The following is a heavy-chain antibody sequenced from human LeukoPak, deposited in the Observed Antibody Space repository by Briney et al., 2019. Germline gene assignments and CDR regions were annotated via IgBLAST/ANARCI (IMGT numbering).Heavy chain of an antibody. CDR1: GYSFTSYW. V-gene: IGHV5-51*01. J-gene: IGHJ4*02. CDR3: ARLSRDGYEKSENFDY. CDR2: IYPGDSDT. Sequence: GEYLKISCKGSGYSFTSYWIGWVRQMPGKGLEWMGIIYPGDSDTRYSPSFQGQVTISADKSISTAYLQWSSLKASDTAMYYCARLSRDGYEKSENFDYWGQGTLVTVSS. D-gene: IGHD5-24*01.